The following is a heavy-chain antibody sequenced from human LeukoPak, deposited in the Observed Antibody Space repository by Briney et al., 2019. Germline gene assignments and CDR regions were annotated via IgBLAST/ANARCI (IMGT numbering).Heavy chain of an antibody. CDR3: ARGVKSYGDYFYYMDV. CDR1: GYTFTSYG. Sequence: ASVKVSCKASGYTFTSYGISWVRQAPGQGLEWMGWISAYNGNTNYAQKLQGRVTMTRNTSISTAYMELSSLRSEDTAVYYCARGVKSYGDYFYYMDVWGKGTTVTISS. V-gene: IGHV1-18*01. CDR2: ISAYNGNT. J-gene: IGHJ6*03. D-gene: IGHD4-17*01.